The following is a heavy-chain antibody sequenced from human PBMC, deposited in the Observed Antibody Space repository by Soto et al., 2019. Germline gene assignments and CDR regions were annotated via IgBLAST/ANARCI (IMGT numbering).Heavy chain of an antibody. J-gene: IGHJ4*02. CDR1: GYTFTSYA. D-gene: IGHD2-15*01. CDR2: INAGNGNT. Sequence: ASVKVSCKASGYTFTSYAMHWVRQAPGQRLEWMGWINAGNGNTKYSQKFQGRVTITRDTSASTAYMELSSLRSEDTAVYYCARGSDIVVVVAATHFDYWGQGTLVTVSS. CDR3: ARGSDIVVVVAATHFDY. V-gene: IGHV1-3*01.